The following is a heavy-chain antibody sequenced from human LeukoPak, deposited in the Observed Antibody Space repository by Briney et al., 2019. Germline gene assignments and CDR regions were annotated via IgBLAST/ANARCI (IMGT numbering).Heavy chain of an antibody. D-gene: IGHD6-19*01. CDR2: ISYDGSNK. V-gene: IGHV3-30*18. J-gene: IGHJ3*02. CDR3: AKALTSGWYLDAFNI. Sequence: SGGSLRLSCAASGFAFNEYNMHWVRQAPGKGLEWVAVISYDGSNKYYADSVKGRFTISRDNSKNTLFLEMNSLRAEDTAVYYCAKALTSGWYLDAFNIWGQGTMVTVSS. CDR1: GFAFNEYN.